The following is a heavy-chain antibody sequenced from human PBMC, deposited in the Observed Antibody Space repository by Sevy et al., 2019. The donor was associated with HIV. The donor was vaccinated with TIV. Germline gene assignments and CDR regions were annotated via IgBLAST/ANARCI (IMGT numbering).Heavy chain of an antibody. CDR3: ATWVGASWWYFDL. J-gene: IGHJ2*01. CDR2: FDPEDGET. Sequence: ASVKVSCKVSGYTLTELSMHWVRQAPGKGLEWMGGFDPEDGETIYAQRFQGRVTMTEDTSTDTAYMELSSLRSEDTAVYYCATWVGASWWYFDLWGRGTLVTVSS. V-gene: IGHV1-24*01. CDR1: GYTLTELS. D-gene: IGHD1-26*01.